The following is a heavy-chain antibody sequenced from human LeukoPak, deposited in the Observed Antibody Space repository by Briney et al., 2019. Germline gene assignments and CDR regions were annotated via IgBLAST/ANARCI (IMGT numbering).Heavy chain of an antibody. Sequence: SETLSLTCAVYGGSFSGYYWSWIRQPPGKGLEWIGEINHSGSTNYNPSLKSRVTISVDTSKNQFPLKLRSVTAADTAVYYCAKKKEFRGFIPQGGQGTLVTVSS. CDR3: AKKKEFRGFIPQ. D-gene: IGHD3-16*02. CDR1: GGSFSGYY. CDR2: INHSGST. J-gene: IGHJ4*02. V-gene: IGHV4-34*01.